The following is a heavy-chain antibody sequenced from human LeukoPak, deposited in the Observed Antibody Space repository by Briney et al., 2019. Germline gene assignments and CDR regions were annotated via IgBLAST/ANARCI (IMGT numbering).Heavy chain of an antibody. CDR2: ISGTGGRT. CDR1: GFTFSSYA. Sequence: GGSLRLSCAASGFTFSSYAMSWVRQAPGKGLEWVSAISGTGGRTYYADSVKGRFTISRDNSKNTLYLQMNSLRAEDTAVYYCARESHYDSSGTLAFDYWGQGTLVTVSS. CDR3: ARESHYDSSGTLAFDY. D-gene: IGHD3-22*01. J-gene: IGHJ4*02. V-gene: IGHV3-23*01.